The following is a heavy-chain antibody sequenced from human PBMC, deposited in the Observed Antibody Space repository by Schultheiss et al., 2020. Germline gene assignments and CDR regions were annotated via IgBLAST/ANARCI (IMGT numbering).Heavy chain of an antibody. CDR1: GFSLTTSGVG. Sequence: FCPTLVKPTQTLTLTCTWSGFSLTTSGVGVGWIRQPPGKALEWLAIIYWDDDKFYSTSLKTRLTITKDTSKNQVVLTMTNMDPVDTATYYCARISSNRPYYYGMDVWGQGTTVTVSS. J-gene: IGHJ6*02. CDR2: IYWDDDK. V-gene: IGHV2-5*02. D-gene: IGHD2-2*01. CDR3: ARISSNRPYYYGMDV.